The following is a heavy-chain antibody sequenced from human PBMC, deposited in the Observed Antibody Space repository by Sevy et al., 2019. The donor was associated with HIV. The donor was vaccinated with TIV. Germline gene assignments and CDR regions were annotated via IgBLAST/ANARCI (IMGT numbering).Heavy chain of an antibody. J-gene: IGHJ4*02. CDR3: ARDLEFYDYGDYGPAFMPDY. Sequence: GGSLRLSCAASGFTFSTYGMHWVRQAPGKGLEWVAVIWFDESNTYYADSVKGRFTISRDIAKNTLHLQMNSLRAEDTAVYYCARDLEFYDYGDYGPAFMPDYWGQGPLVTVSS. CDR1: GFTFSTYG. CDR2: IWFDESNT. V-gene: IGHV3-33*01. D-gene: IGHD4-17*01.